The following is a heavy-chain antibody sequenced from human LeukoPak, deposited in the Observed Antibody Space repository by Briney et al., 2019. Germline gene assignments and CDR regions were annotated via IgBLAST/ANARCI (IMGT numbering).Heavy chain of an antibody. Sequence: GGSLRLSCAASGFPVGRSYMTWVRQAPGKGLDWVSTIYSGGPTYYADSVKGRFTISRDNSKNTLYLLMNSLRIEDTAVYYCARSPSPYYFENWGPGTLVTVSS. CDR3: ARSPSPYYFEN. CDR2: IYSGGPT. V-gene: IGHV3-66*02. CDR1: GFPVGRSY. J-gene: IGHJ4*02.